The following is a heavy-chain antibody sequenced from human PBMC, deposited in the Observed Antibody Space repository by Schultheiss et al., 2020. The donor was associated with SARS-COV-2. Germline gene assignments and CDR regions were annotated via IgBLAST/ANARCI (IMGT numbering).Heavy chain of an antibody. Sequence: SETLSLTCAVSGYSISSGYYWGWIRQPPGKGLEWIGSIYHSGYTYYNPSLKSRVTISVDTSKNQFSLRLSSVTAADTAVYYCARKVRTIAARPRPFDYWGQGTLVTVSS. CDR3: ARKVRTIAARPRPFDY. J-gene: IGHJ4*02. CDR2: IYHSGYT. D-gene: IGHD6-6*01. CDR1: GYSISSGYY. V-gene: IGHV4-38-2*01.